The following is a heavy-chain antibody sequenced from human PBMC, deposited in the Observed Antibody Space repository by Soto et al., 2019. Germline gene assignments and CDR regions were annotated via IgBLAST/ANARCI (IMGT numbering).Heavy chain of an antibody. CDR3: AKGTENNWNPTDCYFDY. CDR1: GFTFSSYG. D-gene: IGHD1-20*01. Sequence: QVQLVESGGGVVQPGRSLRLSCAASGFTFSSYGMHWVRQAPGKGLEWVAVISYDGSNKYYADSVKGRFTISRDNSKNTLYLQMNSLRAEDTAVYYCAKGTENNWNPTDCYFDYWGQGTLVTVSS. J-gene: IGHJ4*02. V-gene: IGHV3-30*18. CDR2: ISYDGSNK.